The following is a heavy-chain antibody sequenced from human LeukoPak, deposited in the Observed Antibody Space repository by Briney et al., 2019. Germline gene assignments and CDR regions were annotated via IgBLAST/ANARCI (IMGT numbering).Heavy chain of an antibody. CDR3: ARVLVTVRHYYMDV. CDR1: GGSVSRGSYY. CDR2: IYYSGST. J-gene: IGHJ6*03. D-gene: IGHD4-17*01. Sequence: KTSQTLSLTCTVSGGSVSRGSYYWSWIRQHPGKGLEWIGYIYYSGSTYYNPSLKSRVTISVDTSKNQFSLKLSSVTAADTAVYYCARVLVTVRHYYMDVWGKGTTVTVSS. V-gene: IGHV4-31*03.